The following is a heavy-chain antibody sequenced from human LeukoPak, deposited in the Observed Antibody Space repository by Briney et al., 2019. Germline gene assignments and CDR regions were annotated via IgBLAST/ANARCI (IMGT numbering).Heavy chain of an antibody. CDR1: GYTFTGYY. CDR3: AMGTSLDY. Sequence: ASVKVSCKASGYTFTGYYIHWVRQAPGQGLEWMGWINPNSGGTNYAQKFQGRVTMSRDTSTRTAYMEPRRLRSDDTAVYYCAMGTSLDYWGQGTLVTVSS. D-gene: IGHD2-2*01. V-gene: IGHV1-2*02. J-gene: IGHJ4*02. CDR2: INPNSGGT.